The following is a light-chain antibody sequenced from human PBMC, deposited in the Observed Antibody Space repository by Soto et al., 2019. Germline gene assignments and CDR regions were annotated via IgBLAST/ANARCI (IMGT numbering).Light chain of an antibody. J-gene: IGKJ1*01. CDR2: DAF. V-gene: IGKV3-11*01. CDR1: QSVSSY. Sequence: EIVLTQSPATLSLSPGEKATLSCRASQSVSSYVVWYQQKPGQAPRLLIYDAFSRAPGIPPRFSGSGSGTDFTLTISSLEPEDFAVYYCQQRSTWPWTFGQGTQVEVK. CDR3: QQRSTWPWT.